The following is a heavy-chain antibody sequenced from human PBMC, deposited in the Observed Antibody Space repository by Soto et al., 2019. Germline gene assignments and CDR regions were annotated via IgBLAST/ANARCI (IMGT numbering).Heavy chain of an antibody. V-gene: IGHV3-30*18. CDR2: ISYDGSNK. Sequence: QVQLVESGGGGVQPGRSLRLSCAASGFTFSSYGMHWVRQAPGKGLEWGAGISYDGSNKYYADSVKGRFTISRDNYKNTLYLQMNRLRAEDTAVYYCAKDRMSIGYYHYFDYWGQGTLVTVS. CDR3: AKDRMSIGYYHYFDY. CDR1: GFTFSSYG. J-gene: IGHJ4*02. D-gene: IGHD3-22*01.